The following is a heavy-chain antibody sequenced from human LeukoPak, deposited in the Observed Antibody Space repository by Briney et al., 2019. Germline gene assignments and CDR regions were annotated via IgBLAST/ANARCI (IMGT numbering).Heavy chain of an antibody. J-gene: IGHJ4*02. D-gene: IGHD6-6*01. CDR3: AKNPLRYSSSEPPDY. CDR1: GFTFSSYA. V-gene: IGHV3-23*01. CDR2: ISGSGDST. Sequence: GGSLRLSCAASGFTFSSYAVTWVRQAPGKGLEWVSAISGSGDSTYYADSVKGRFTISRDNSKNTLYLQMNSLRAEDTAVYYCAKNPLRYSSSEPPDYWGQGTLVTVSS.